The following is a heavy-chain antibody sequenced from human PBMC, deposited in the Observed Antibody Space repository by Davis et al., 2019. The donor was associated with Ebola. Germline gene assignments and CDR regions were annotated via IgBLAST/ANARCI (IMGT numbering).Heavy chain of an antibody. D-gene: IGHD2-15*01. V-gene: IGHV1-8*01. Sequence: ASVKVSCKASGYTFTTYDINWVRQATGQGLEWMGWMNPDSGNTGYAQKFQGRVTMTRDTSITTAYMELSSLSSDDTAVYSCTRGIARRRSGSWFDPWGQGTPVTVSS. CDR1: GYTFTTYD. CDR3: TRGIARRRSGSWFDP. CDR2: MNPDSGNT. J-gene: IGHJ5*02.